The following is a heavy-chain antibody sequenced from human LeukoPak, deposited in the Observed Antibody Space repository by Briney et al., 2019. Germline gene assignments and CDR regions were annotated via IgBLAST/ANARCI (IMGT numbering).Heavy chain of an antibody. D-gene: IGHD2-2*01. CDR2: IYYSGST. Sequence: PSQTLSLTCTVSGGSISSGGYYWIWIRQHPGKGLEWIGYIYYSGSTYYNPSLKSRVTISVDTSKNQFSLKLSSVTAADTAVYYCARVRACSSTSCYAVPPFQGFDPWGQGTLVTVSS. J-gene: IGHJ5*02. CDR3: ARVRACSSTSCYAVPPFQGFDP. CDR1: GGSISSGGYY. V-gene: IGHV4-31*03.